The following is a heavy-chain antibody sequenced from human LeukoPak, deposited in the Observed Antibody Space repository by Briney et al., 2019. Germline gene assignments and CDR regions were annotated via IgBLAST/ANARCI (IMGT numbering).Heavy chain of an antibody. CDR2: IYYSGST. CDR1: GGSISSYY. Sequence: SETLSLTCTVSGGSISSYYWSWIRQPPGKGLEWIGYIYYSGSTYYNPSLKSRVTISVDTSKNQFSLKLRSVTAADTAVYYCARVGYYDSSGYGKYYFDYWGQGTLVTVSS. J-gene: IGHJ4*02. V-gene: IGHV4-59*08. D-gene: IGHD3-22*01. CDR3: ARVGYYDSSGYGKYYFDY.